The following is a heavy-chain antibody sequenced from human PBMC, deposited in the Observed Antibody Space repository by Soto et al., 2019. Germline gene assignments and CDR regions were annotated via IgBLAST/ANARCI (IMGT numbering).Heavy chain of an antibody. CDR3: ARGLVAVAGLDY. CDR2: IIPIFGTA. D-gene: IGHD6-19*01. CDR1: GGTFSSYA. V-gene: IGHV1-69*01. J-gene: IGHJ4*02. Sequence: QVQLVQSGAEVKKPGSSVKVSCKASGGTFSSYAISWVRQAPGQGLEWMVGIIPIFGTANYAQKFQGRVTFTADESTSTVYMELSSLRSEDTAVYYCARGLVAVAGLDYWGQGTLVTVSS.